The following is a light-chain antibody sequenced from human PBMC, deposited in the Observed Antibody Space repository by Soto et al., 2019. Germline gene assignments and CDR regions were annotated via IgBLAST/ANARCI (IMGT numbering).Light chain of an antibody. CDR3: CSYAGSRWM. CDR2: EVY. CDR1: SDDIGSFNL. Sequence: QAASVSGSPGQSITFSCTGSSDDIGSFNLVSWYQQYPGKAPKLILYEVYKRPLGVSDRFSGSKSGSTASLTISGLQAEDEADYHCCSYAGSRWMFGGGTKVTVL. V-gene: IGLV2-23*02. J-gene: IGLJ3*02.